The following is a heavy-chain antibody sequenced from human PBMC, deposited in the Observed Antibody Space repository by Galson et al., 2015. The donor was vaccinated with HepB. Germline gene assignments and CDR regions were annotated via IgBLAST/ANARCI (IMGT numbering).Heavy chain of an antibody. J-gene: IGHJ3*02. CDR3: ARVCPRFYYDSSGYCGAGRGAFDI. V-gene: IGHV1-3*01. CDR1: GYTFTSYA. D-gene: IGHD3-22*01. Sequence: SVKVSCKASGYTFTSYAMHWVRQAPGQRLEWMGWINAGNGNTKYSQKFQGRVTITRDTSASTAYMELSSLRSEDTAVYYCARVCPRFYYDSSGYCGAGRGAFDIWGQGTMVTVSS. CDR2: INAGNGNT.